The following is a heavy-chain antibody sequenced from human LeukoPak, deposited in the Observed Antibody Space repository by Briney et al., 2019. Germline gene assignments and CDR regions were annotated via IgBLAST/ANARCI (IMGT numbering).Heavy chain of an antibody. J-gene: IGHJ4*02. D-gene: IGHD2-15*01. V-gene: IGHV4-59*08. CDR2: IYYSGST. CDR1: GGXIRSYY. Sequence: SETLSLTCTVSGGXIRSYYWSWIRQPPGKGLEWIGYIYYSGSTNYNPSLKSRVTISVDTSKNQFSLKLSSVTAADTAVYYCATTHYCSGGNCRERGVDYWGQGTLVTVSS. CDR3: ATTHYCSGGNCRERGVDY.